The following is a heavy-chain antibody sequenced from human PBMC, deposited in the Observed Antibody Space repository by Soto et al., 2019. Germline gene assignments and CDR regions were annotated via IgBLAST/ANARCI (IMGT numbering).Heavy chain of an antibody. J-gene: IGHJ3*02. V-gene: IGHV3-30-3*01. CDR2: ISYDGSNK. D-gene: IGHD1-7*01. CDR1: GFTFSSYA. Sequence: QVQLVESGGGVVQPGRSLRLSCAASGFTFSSYAMHWVRQAPGKGLEWVAVISYDGSNKYYADSVKGRFTISRDNSKNTLYLQMNSLRAEDTAVYYCARGDGTTTPFDAFDIWGQGTMVTVS. CDR3: ARGDGTTTPFDAFDI.